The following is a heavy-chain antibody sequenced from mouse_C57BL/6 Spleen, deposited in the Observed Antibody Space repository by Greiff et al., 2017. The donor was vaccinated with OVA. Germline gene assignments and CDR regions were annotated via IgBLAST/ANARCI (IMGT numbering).Heavy chain of an antibody. CDR2: IYPGSGST. V-gene: IGHV1-55*01. Sequence: QVQLQQPGAELVKPGASVKMSCKASGYTFTSYWITWVKQRPGQGLEWIGDIYPGSGSTNYNEKFTSKATLTVDTSSSTAYMQLRSLTSEDSAVYYCASIGGGYYDYDGYFDYWGQGTTLTVSS. J-gene: IGHJ2*01. D-gene: IGHD2-4*01. CDR3: ASIGGGYYDYDGYFDY. CDR1: GYTFTSYW.